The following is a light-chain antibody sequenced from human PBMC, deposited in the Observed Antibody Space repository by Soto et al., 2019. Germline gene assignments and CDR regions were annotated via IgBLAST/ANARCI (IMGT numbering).Light chain of an antibody. J-gene: IGLJ1*01. CDR1: SSDIGRYNY. Sequence: QSALTQPASVSGSPGQSITISCTGTSSDIGRYNYVSWYQHHPGKAPQVMIYGVSNRPSGVSYRFSGSKSGNTASLTISGLQAEDEAEYYCSLGTTTSWVFGTGIKVTVL. CDR3: SLGTTTSWV. V-gene: IGLV2-14*01. CDR2: GVS.